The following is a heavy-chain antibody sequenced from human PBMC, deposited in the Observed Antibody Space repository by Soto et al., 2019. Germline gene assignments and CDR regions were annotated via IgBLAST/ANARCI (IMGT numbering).Heavy chain of an antibody. J-gene: IGHJ6*02. D-gene: IGHD2-2*01. Sequence: GGSLRLSCAASGFTFSSYGMHWVRQAPGKGLEWVAVISYDGSNKYYADSVKGRFTISRDNSKNTLYLQMNSLRAEDTAVYYCAKENIVVVPAAIGGTDHYYGMDVWGQGTTVTVS. CDR2: ISYDGSNK. CDR3: AKENIVVVPAAIGGTDHYYGMDV. CDR1: GFTFSSYG. V-gene: IGHV3-30*18.